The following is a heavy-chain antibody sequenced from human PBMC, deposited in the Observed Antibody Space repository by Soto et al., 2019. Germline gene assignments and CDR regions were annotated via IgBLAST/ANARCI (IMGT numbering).Heavy chain of an antibody. CDR1: GYTFTSYG. CDR2: ISAYNGNT. D-gene: IGHD3-22*01. V-gene: IGHV1-18*01. CDR3: ARGGERITVIVVVPATFDY. Sequence: GASVKVSCKASGYTFTSYGISWVRQAPGQGLEWMGWISAYNGNTNYAQKLQGRVTMTTDTSTSTAYMELRSLRSDDTAVYYCARGGERITVIVVVPATFDYWGQGTLVTVSS. J-gene: IGHJ4*02.